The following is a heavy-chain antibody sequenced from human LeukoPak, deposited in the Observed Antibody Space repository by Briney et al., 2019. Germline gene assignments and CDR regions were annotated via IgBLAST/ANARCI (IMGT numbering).Heavy chain of an antibody. CDR3: ARMNYDSSSYY. CDR2: IYYSGST. V-gene: IGHV4-59*01. D-gene: IGHD3-22*01. Sequence: PSETLSLTCTVSGGSISSYYWSWIRQPPGKGLEWIGYIYYSGSTNYNPSLKSRVTISVDTSKNQFSLKLSSVTAADTAVYYCARMNYDSSSYYWGQGTLVTVSS. CDR1: GGSISSYY. J-gene: IGHJ4*02.